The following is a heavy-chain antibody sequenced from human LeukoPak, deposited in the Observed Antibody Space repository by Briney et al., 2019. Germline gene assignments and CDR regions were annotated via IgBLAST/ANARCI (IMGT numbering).Heavy chain of an antibody. Sequence: PGGSLRLSCAASGFTFSSYGMHWGRQAPGKGLEWVAVISYDGSNKYYADSVKGRFTISRDNSKNTLYLQMNSLRAEDTAVYYCAKDSAASSGWCDYWGQGTLVTVSS. CDR1: GFTFSSYG. J-gene: IGHJ4*02. D-gene: IGHD6-19*01. V-gene: IGHV3-30*18. CDR3: AKDSAASSGWCDY. CDR2: ISYDGSNK.